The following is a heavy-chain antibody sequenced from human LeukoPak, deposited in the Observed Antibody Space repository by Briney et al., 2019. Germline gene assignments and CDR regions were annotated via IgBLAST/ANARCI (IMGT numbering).Heavy chain of an antibody. D-gene: IGHD4-23*01. CDR1: GYXFTGYY. Sequence: GASVKVSCKASGYXFTGYYMHWVRQAPGQGLEWMGWINPNSGGTNYAQKFQGRVTMTRDTSITTAYMELSRLSSDDTAVYYCARHPGKVTNDWYFDLWGRGTLVTVSS. CDR3: ARHPGKVTNDWYFDL. V-gene: IGHV1-2*02. J-gene: IGHJ2*01. CDR2: INPNSGGT.